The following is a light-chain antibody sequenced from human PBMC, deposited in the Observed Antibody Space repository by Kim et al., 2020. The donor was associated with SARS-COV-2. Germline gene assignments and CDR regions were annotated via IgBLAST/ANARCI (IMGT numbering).Light chain of an antibody. Sequence: QSALTQPPSASGSPGQSVTISCTGTSSDVGAYNYVSWYQQHPGKVPKLMIYEVTKRPSGVPDRFSGSKSGNTASLTVSGLQAEDEADYYCSSYAGSNNFVVFGAGTKVTVL. V-gene: IGLV2-8*01. CDR1: SSDVGAYNY. J-gene: IGLJ1*01. CDR2: EVT. CDR3: SSYAGSNNFVV.